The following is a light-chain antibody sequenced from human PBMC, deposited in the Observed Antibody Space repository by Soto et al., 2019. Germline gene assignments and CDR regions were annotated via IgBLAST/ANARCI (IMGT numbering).Light chain of an antibody. CDR3: QQYDNSPIT. Sequence: EIVVTQSPGTLSLSPGERATLSCRASQSISSSFLHCHPPKPAQAPGLLIFGASSRATRITVRFNGTASETDFTLTISRLEPTDFAVYHCQQYDNSPITVAQGTRLAIK. CDR1: QSISSSF. CDR2: GAS. J-gene: IGKJ5*01. V-gene: IGKV3-20*01.